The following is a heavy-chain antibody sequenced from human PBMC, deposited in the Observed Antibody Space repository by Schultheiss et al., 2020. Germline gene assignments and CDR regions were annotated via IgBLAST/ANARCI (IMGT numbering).Heavy chain of an antibody. D-gene: IGHD3-22*01. V-gene: IGHV4-31*01. Sequence: SETLSLTCTVSGGSISSGGYYWSWIRQHPGKGLEWIGYIYYSGSTYYNPSLKSLVTISVDTSKNQFSLKLSSVTAADTAVYYCARASPNYDSSGYYYLSYGMDVWGQGTTVTVSS. J-gene: IGHJ6*02. CDR1: GGSISSGGYY. CDR3: ARASPNYDSSGYYYLSYGMDV. CDR2: IYYSGST.